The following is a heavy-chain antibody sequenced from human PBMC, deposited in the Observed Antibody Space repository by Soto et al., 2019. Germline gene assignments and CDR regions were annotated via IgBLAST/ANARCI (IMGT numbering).Heavy chain of an antibody. Sequence: PGGSLRLSCAASGFTLSDYYMNWMRQAPGKGPEWVSYISASSSYTNYADSVQGRFTISRDNAKNSVYLQMNSLRADDTAVYYCTTDSTIAVRPPSDYWGQGTPVTVSS. CDR3: TTDSTIAVRPPSDY. CDR1: GFTLSDYY. D-gene: IGHD6-6*01. V-gene: IGHV3-11*05. CDR2: ISASSSYT. J-gene: IGHJ4*02.